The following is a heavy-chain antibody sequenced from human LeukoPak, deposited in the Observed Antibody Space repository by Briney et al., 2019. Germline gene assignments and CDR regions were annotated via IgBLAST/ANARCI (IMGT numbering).Heavy chain of an antibody. Sequence: GGSLRLSCAASGFTFSSYGMHWVRQAPGKGLEWVTVIWYDGSNKYYADSVKGRFTISRDNSKNTLYLQMNSLRAEDTAVYYCAKDRDGSYDRGPRDAFDIWGQGTMVTVSS. J-gene: IGHJ3*02. CDR1: GFTFSSYG. V-gene: IGHV3-33*06. CDR3: AKDRDGSYDRGPRDAFDI. CDR2: IWYDGSNK. D-gene: IGHD1-26*01.